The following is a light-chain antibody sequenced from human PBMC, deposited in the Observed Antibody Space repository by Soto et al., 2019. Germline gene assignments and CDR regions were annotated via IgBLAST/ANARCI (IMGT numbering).Light chain of an antibody. CDR3: QQSYSSPPWT. CDR1: QSISNY. V-gene: IGKV1-39*01. CDR2: AAS. Sequence: DVPMTQSPSSLSASVGDRVTITCRASQSISNYLNWYQQKPGKAPKLLIFAASTVQSGVPSRFSGSGSGTDFTLTISSLQPEDFATYYCQQSYSSPPWTFGQGTKVDIK. J-gene: IGKJ1*01.